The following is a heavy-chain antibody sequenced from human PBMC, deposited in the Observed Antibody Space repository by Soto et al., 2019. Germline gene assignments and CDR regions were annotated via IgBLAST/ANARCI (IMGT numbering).Heavy chain of an antibody. J-gene: IGHJ5*02. V-gene: IGHV3-33*01. Sequence: QVQLVESGGGVVQPGRSLRLSCAASGFTFTNYGIHWVRQAPGKGLEWVAVIWPDGNEMYYSDSVKGRFTISRDNSKKTLYLQMNSLRPDDTAVYYCARAGIVATTQSGWFDPWGQGTMVTVSS. CDR3: ARAGIVATTQSGWFDP. CDR2: IWPDGNEM. D-gene: IGHD1-26*01. CDR1: GFTFTNYG.